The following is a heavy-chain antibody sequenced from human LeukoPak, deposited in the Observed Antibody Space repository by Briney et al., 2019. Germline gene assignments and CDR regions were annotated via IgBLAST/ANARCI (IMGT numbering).Heavy chain of an antibody. CDR2: IWYDGSNK. J-gene: IGHJ4*02. D-gene: IGHD5-12*01. CDR1: GFTFSSYG. Sequence: GGSLRLSCAASGFTFSSYGMHWVRQAPGKGLEWVAVIWYDGSNKYYADSVKGRFTISRDNSKNTLYLQMNSLRAEDTAVYYCARARGYSGYDHAYWGQGTLVTVSS. V-gene: IGHV3-33*01. CDR3: ARARGYSGYDHAY.